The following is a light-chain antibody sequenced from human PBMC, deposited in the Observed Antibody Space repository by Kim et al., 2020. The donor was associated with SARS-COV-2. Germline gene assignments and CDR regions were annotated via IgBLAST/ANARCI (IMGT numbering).Light chain of an antibody. CDR2: LNSDGSH. Sequence: QPVLTQSPSASASLGASVKLTCTLSSGHSSYAIAWHQQQPEKGPRYLMKLNSDGSHSKGDGIPDRFSGSSSGAERYLTISGLQSEDEADYYCQTWCTGIRVFGGGTQLTVL. V-gene: IGLV4-69*01. CDR1: SGHSSYA. CDR3: QTWCTGIRV. J-gene: IGLJ3*02.